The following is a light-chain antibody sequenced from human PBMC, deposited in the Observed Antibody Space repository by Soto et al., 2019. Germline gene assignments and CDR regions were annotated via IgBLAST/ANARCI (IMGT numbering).Light chain of an antibody. CDR1: QSVSSN. Sequence: EIVMTQSPATLSVSPGERATLSCRASQSVSSNLAWYQQKPGQAPRLLIYGASTRATGFPARFSGSGSGTEFTLTISSLQSEDFAVYYCQQYNNWTSWTFGQGTKEEIK. CDR3: QQYNNWTSWT. CDR2: GAS. J-gene: IGKJ1*01. V-gene: IGKV3-15*01.